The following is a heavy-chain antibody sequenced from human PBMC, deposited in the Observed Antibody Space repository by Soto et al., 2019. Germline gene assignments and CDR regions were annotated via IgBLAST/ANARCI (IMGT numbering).Heavy chain of an antibody. D-gene: IGHD6-19*01. J-gene: IGHJ4*02. Sequence: VQLVESGGGVVQPGRSLRLSCAASGFTFSDYAMHWVRQAPGKGLEWVAVVSHDGRNTHYADSVKGRFTISRDSSKNTVSLEMTSLRAEDTGVYYGAKGGRQWLVTSDFNYWGQGALVTLSS. CDR2: VSHDGRNT. V-gene: IGHV3-30*18. CDR1: GFTFSDYA. CDR3: AKGGRQWLVTSDFNY.